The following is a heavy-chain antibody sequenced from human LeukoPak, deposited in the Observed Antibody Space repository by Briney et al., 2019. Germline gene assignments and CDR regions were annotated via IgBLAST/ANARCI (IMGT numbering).Heavy chain of an antibody. J-gene: IGHJ6*03. CDR3: ARSFRRVIPAATHKYYYYFYIDV. D-gene: IGHD2-2*01. CDR1: GGSFSDYY. V-gene: IGHV4-34*01. CDR2: INHSGSS. Sequence: SETLSLTCGVYGGSFSDYYWSWIRQLPGKGLEWIGEINHSGSSNYNPSLKSRVTISVDTSKNQFSLKVRSGTAADTAVYYCARSFRRVIPAATHKYYYYFYIDVWGKGTTVTVSS.